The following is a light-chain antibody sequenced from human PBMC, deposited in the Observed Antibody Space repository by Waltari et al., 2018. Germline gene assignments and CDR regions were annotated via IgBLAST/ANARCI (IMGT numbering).Light chain of an antibody. CDR2: GAS. V-gene: IGKV3-20*01. CDR3: QHYVRLPAT. J-gene: IGKJ1*01. Sequence: EIVLTQSPGTLSLSPGERATLFCRASQSIGKYLVWYQQKPGQPPRHLIYGASTRATGIPDRFSGGGSGTDFSLSITRLEPEDFAVYYCQHYVRLPATFGQGTTVEI. CDR1: QSIGKY.